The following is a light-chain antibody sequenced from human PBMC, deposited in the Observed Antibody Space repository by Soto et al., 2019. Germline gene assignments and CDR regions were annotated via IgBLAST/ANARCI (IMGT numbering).Light chain of an antibody. Sequence: QSVLTQPPSASGTPGQRVTISCSGSGSNVGSYAVSWYQQLPGTAPKLLIYSDNQRPSGVPDRFSGSKSGTSASLAISGLQSEDEADYYCAAWDDSLSGFVFGTGTKVTVL. CDR1: GSNVGSYA. CDR2: SDN. J-gene: IGLJ1*01. CDR3: AAWDDSLSGFV. V-gene: IGLV1-44*01.